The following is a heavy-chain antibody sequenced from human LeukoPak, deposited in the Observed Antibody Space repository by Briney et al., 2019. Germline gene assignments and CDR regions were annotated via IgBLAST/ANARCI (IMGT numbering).Heavy chain of an antibody. CDR2: INQDGSEK. D-gene: IGHD2-2*01. CDR3: ARIGYDHGLDV. CDR1: GFTFNTYW. Sequence: GGSLRLSCAASGFTFNTYWTNWVRQAPGKGAEWVDKINQDGSEKYCVESVKVRFTISRDNAKNSLYLEMNSVRVEDTAVYYCARIGYDHGLDVWGQGTTVIVSS. V-gene: IGHV3-7*03. J-gene: IGHJ6*02.